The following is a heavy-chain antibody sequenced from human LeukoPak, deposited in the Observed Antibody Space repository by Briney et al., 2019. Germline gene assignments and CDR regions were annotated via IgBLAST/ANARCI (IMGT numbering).Heavy chain of an antibody. D-gene: IGHD5-18*01. J-gene: IGHJ5*02. CDR1: GFTFSSYE. CDR3: ARDAGYSYDYPIGFDR. Sequence: GGSLRLSCAASGFTFSSYEMNWVRQAPGKGLEWVSYISSSGSTIYYADSVKGGLTRSRDNAKNSLYLQMINLRAEDTAVYYGARDAGYSYDYPIGFDRWGQGTLVTV. CDR2: ISSSGSTI. V-gene: IGHV3-48*03.